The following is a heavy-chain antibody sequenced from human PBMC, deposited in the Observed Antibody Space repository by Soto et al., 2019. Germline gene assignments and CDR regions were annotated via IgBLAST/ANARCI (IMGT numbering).Heavy chain of an antibody. Sequence: PSETLSLTCTVSGGSISSSSYYWGWIRQPPGKGLEWIGSIYYSGSTYYNPSLKSRVTISVDTSKNQFSLKPSSVTAADTAVYYCARNSNYDFWAYWGQGTLVTVSS. CDR3: ARNSNYDFWAY. D-gene: IGHD3-3*01. V-gene: IGHV4-39*01. CDR1: GGSISSSSYY. CDR2: IYYSGST. J-gene: IGHJ4*02.